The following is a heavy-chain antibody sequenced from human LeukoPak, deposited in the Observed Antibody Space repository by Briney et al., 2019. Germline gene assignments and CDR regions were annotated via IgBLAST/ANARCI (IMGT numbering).Heavy chain of an antibody. CDR1: GGSISTYY. J-gene: IGHJ4*02. D-gene: IGHD6-19*01. V-gene: IGHV4-59*08. CDR2: INHSGYT. CDR3: ARHGSGWRFDY. Sequence: SETLSLTCAVSGGSISTYYWSWIRQPPGKGLEWIGYINHSGYTNSNPSLKSRVTISVDTSKNQLSLKLSSVTAADTAVYYCARHGSGWRFDYWGQGTLVTVSS.